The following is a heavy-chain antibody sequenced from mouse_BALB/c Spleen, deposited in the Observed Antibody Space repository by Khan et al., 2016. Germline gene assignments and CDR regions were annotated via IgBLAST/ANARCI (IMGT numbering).Heavy chain of an antibody. Sequence: EVELVESGPDLVKPSQSLSLTCTVTGYSISSHYSWHWIRHFPGNKLEWMGYIHYSGSTNYNPSLKSRISITRDTSKNQFFLQLNSVTTEDTATXSCATGTSGYWYYFDYWGQGTTRTVSS. D-gene: IGHD3-1*01. V-gene: IGHV3-1*02. J-gene: IGHJ2*01. CDR3: ATGTSGYWYYFDY. CDR1: GYSISSHYS. CDR2: IHYSGST.